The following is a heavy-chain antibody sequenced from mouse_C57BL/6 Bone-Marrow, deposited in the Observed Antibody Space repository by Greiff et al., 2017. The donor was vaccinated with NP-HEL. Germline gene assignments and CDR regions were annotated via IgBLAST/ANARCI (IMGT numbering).Heavy chain of an antibody. CDR3: ARKAIYYYGSSYSFAY. CDR1: GYTFTSYG. J-gene: IGHJ3*01. Sequence: QVQLQQSGAELARPGASVKLSCKASGYTFTSYGISWVKQRTGQGLEWIGEIYPRSGNTYYNEKFKGKATLTADKSSSTAYMELRSLTSEDSAVYFCARKAIYYYGSSYSFAYWGQGTLVTVSA. D-gene: IGHD1-1*01. V-gene: IGHV1-81*01. CDR2: IYPRSGNT.